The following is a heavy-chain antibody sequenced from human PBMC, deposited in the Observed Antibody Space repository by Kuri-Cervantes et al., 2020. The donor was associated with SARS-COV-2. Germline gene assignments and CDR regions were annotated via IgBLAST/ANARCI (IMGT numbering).Heavy chain of an antibody. Sequence: GSLRLSCDVYGGSFSGYYWSWIRQPPGKGLEWIGEINHSGSTNYNPSLKSRVTISVDTSKNQFSLKLSSVTAADTAVYYCATWELLGGYWGQGTLVTVSS. J-gene: IGHJ4*02. CDR1: GGSFSGYY. D-gene: IGHD1-26*01. CDR3: ATWELLGGY. V-gene: IGHV4-34*01. CDR2: INHSGST.